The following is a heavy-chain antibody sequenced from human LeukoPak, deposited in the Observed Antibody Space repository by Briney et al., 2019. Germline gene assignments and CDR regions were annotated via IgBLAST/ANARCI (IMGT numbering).Heavy chain of an antibody. CDR3: ASVDSSSWYGPDY. CDR2: IYPGDSDT. V-gene: IGHV5-51*01. J-gene: IGHJ4*02. CDR1: GYSFTSYW. Sequence: GESLKISCKGSGYSFTSYWIGWVRQMPGKDLEWMGIIYPGDSDTRYSPSFQGQVTISADKSISTAYLQWSSLKASDTAMYYCASVDSSSWYGPDYWGQGTLVTVSS. D-gene: IGHD6-13*01.